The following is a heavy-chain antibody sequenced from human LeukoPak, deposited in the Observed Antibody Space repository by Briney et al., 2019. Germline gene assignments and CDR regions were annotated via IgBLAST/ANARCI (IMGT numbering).Heavy chain of an antibody. V-gene: IGHV3-48*03. CDR1: GFSFSSYE. J-gene: IGHJ2*01. CDR2: VSSSGSTI. Sequence: GGSLRLSCAASGFSFSSYEMNWVRQAPGKGLEWVSYVSSSGSTIYYADSVKGRFTISRDNAKNSLYLQMNSLRAEDTVVYYCARTDYGDYAWYFDLWGRGTLVTVSS. D-gene: IGHD4-17*01. CDR3: ARTDYGDYAWYFDL.